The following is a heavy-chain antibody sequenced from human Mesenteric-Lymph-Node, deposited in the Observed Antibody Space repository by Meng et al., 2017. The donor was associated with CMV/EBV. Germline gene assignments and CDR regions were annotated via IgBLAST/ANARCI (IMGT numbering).Heavy chain of an antibody. J-gene: IGHJ6*02. CDR3: ARGYDSSGYSRGRYYGMYV. CDR1: GGSISTYY. CDR2: IYYTGST. D-gene: IGHD3-22*01. Sequence: SETLSLTCTVSGGSISTYYWSWIRQPPGKGLEWIGYIYYTGSTNYNPSLNSRVTISVDPSKNQFSLKLSSVTAADTAVYYFARGYDSSGYSRGRYYGMYVWGQGTTVTVSS. V-gene: IGHV4-59*01.